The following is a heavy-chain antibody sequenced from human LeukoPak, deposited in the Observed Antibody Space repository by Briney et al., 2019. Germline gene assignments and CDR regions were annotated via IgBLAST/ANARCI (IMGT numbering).Heavy chain of an antibody. V-gene: IGHV4-34*01. CDR1: GGTFSDYN. CDR3: ARLITMIVDRTGANWFDP. J-gene: IGHJ5*02. Sequence: PSETLSLTRAVYGGTFSDYNWSWLRQSPGKGLEGIGEINHSGSTNYNPSLKSRVAISVDTSKNQFSLKLSSVTAADTAVYYCARLITMIVDRTGANWFDPWGQGTLVTVSS. D-gene: IGHD3-22*01. CDR2: INHSGST.